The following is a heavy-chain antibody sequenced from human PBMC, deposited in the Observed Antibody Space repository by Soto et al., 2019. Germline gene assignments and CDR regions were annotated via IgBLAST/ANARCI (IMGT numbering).Heavy chain of an antibody. CDR2: IHYSGST. J-gene: IGHJ4*02. Sequence: QVQLQESGPGLVKPSETLSLSCTVSGGSISSYYWSWIRQPPGKGLEWIGYIHYSGSTNYNPSLKSRVTISVDTSKNQFSLKLRSVTAADTAVYYCARRWGRTFDYWGQGTLVTVSS. D-gene: IGHD1-26*01. CDR3: ARRWGRTFDY. CDR1: GGSISSYY. V-gene: IGHV4-59*08.